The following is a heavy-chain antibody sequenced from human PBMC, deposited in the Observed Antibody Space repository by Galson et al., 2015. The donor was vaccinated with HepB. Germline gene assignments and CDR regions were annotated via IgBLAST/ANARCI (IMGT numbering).Heavy chain of an antibody. Sequence: SLRLSCAASGFIFSDYSMNWVRQAPGKGLEWVSSISSSSSYIYYADSVKGRFTISRDNAKKSLYLQMNSPRAEDTAVYYCANEKGYCGPGSFWYFDLWGRGTLVTVSS. CDR3: ANEKGYCGPGSFWYFDL. D-gene: IGHD1-26*01. CDR2: ISSSSSYI. V-gene: IGHV3-21*01. CDR1: GFIFSDYS. J-gene: IGHJ2*01.